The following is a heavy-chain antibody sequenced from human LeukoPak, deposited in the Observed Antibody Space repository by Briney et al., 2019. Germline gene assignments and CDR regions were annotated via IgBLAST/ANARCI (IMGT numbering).Heavy chain of an antibody. CDR3: AREKDIVLMVPPYVMDV. V-gene: IGHV3-21*01. CDR1: GFTFSSYS. J-gene: IGHJ6*02. D-gene: IGHD2-8*01. CDR2: ISSSSSYI. Sequence: PGGSLRLSCAVSGFTFSSYSMNWVRQAPGKGLEWVSSISSSSSYIYYADSVKGRFTIYREKAKKSLYMKMKSVRGEDTAVYYCAREKDIVLMVPPYVMDVWGQGTTVTVSS.